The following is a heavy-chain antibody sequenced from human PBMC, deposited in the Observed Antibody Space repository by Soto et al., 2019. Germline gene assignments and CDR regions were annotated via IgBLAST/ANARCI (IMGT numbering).Heavy chain of an antibody. J-gene: IGHJ5*02. CDR1: GASVSKYY. CDR2: IHSTRSP. CDR3: ARSPAYGDYSHLDA. Sequence: SETLSLTCTVSGASVSKYYWNWIRQPAGKGLEWIGRIHSTRSPNYNPSLKSRVTMSVDTSKTQFSLKLNPTSVTAAPTAVYFCARSPAYGDYSHLDAWGQGTLVTVSS. D-gene: IGHD4-17*01. V-gene: IGHV4-4*07.